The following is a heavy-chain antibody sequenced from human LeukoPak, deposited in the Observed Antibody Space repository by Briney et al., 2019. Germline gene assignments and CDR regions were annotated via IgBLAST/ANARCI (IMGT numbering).Heavy chain of an antibody. CDR1: GFTFSSYG. V-gene: IGHV3-33*08. CDR2: ICYDGSSE. Sequence: GRSLRLSCAASGFTFSSYGMHWVRQAPGKGLVWVTFICYDGSSEYYAGSVKGRFTISRHNSKNTLYLQMNILRGDDTAVYYCVSGLTGSYYFYFWGEGAL. D-gene: IGHD3-9*01. J-gene: IGHJ4*02. CDR3: VSGLTGSYYFYF.